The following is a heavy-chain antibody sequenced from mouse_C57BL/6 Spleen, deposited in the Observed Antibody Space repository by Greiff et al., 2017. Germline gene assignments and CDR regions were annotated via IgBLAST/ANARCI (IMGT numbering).Heavy chain of an antibody. Sequence: QVQLQQSDAELVKPGASVKISCKVSGYTFTDHTIHWMKQRPEQGLEWIGYIYPRDGSTKYNEKFKVKATLTADKSSSTAYMQLNSLTSEDSAVYFCARDYYGSSYEDYFDYWGQGTTLTVSS. CDR2: IYPRDGST. CDR1: GYTFTDHT. V-gene: IGHV1-78*01. CDR3: ARDYYGSSYEDYFDY. D-gene: IGHD1-1*01. J-gene: IGHJ2*01.